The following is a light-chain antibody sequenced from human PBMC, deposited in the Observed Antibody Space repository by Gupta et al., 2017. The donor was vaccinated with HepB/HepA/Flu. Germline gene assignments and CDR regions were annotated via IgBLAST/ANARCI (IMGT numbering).Light chain of an antibody. J-gene: IGKJ3*01. Sequence: EIVMTQSPATLSVSPGERATLSCRASQSVGSNLAWYQQKPGQAPRLLIYGASTRATGIPARVSGSGSGTEFTLTISSLQSEDFAVYYCQQYNNWPPGTFGPGTKVD. V-gene: IGKV3-15*01. CDR3: QQYNNWPPGT. CDR2: GAS. CDR1: QSVGSN.